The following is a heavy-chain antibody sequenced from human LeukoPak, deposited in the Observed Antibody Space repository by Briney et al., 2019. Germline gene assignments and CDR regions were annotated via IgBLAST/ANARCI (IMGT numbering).Heavy chain of an antibody. Sequence: PGGSLRLSCAASGFTVSSDYMSWVRQAPGKGPEWVSTIYSGGSTYYADSVKGRFTIFRDHSKNTVYLQMNSLRAEDTAVYYCARTHGGAGSPNNFDYWGQGTLVTVSS. V-gene: IGHV3-53*01. D-gene: IGHD3-10*01. CDR3: ARTHGGAGSPNNFDY. CDR1: GFTVSSDY. CDR2: IYSGGST. J-gene: IGHJ4*02.